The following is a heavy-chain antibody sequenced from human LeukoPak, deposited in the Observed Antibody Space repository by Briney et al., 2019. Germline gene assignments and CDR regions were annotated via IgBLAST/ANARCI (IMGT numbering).Heavy chain of an antibody. CDR1: GGSISSSSSYY. V-gene: IGHV4-39*07. CDR2: IYYSGNT. Sequence: SETLSLTCTVSGGSISSSSSYYWGWIRQPPGTGLEWIGTIYYSGNTYYNPSLKSRVTISVDTSKNQFSLKLNSVTAADTAVYYCARKIAATWYFDYWGQGTLVTVSS. J-gene: IGHJ4*02. CDR3: ARKIAATWYFDY. D-gene: IGHD2-21*01.